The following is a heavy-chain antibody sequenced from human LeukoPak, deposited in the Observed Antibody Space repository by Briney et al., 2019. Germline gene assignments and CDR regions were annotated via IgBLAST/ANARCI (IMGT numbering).Heavy chain of an antibody. D-gene: IGHD5-12*01. Sequence: ASVKVSCTASGYSFTSNYIHWVRQAPGQGLEWMGMIYPRDGSTSYAQKLQGRVTMTTDTSTSTAYMELRSLRSDDTAVYYCARTPYSGYDRYYYYYGMDVWGQGTTVTVSS. CDR2: IYPRDGST. CDR3: ARTPYSGYDRYYYYYGMDV. V-gene: IGHV1-46*01. J-gene: IGHJ6*02. CDR1: GYSFTSNY.